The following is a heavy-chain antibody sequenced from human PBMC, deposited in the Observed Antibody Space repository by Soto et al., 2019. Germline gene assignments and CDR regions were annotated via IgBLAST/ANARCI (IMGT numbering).Heavy chain of an antibody. V-gene: IGHV4-34*01. D-gene: IGHD5-12*01. J-gene: IGHJ4*02. CDR3: ARGATIIGY. CDR1: GGSFSGYY. CDR2: INHSGST. Sequence: QVQLQQWGAGLLKPSETLSLTCAVYGGSFSGYYWSWIRKPPGKGLEWIGEINHSGSTNYNPSLKLRVTIPVDTSKNQFYLKLSSVTAADTAVYYCARGATIIGYWGQGTLVTVSS.